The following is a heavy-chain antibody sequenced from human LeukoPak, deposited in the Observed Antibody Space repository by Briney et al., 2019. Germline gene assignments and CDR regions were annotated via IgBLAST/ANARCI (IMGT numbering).Heavy chain of an antibody. J-gene: IGHJ4*02. CDR3: AKGFGDAESSFDY. D-gene: IGHD3-10*01. Sequence: GRSLRLSCAASGLTFDDYAMHWVRQAPGKGLEWVSGISWNSGSIGYADSVKGRFTISRDNAKNSLYLQMNSLRAEDTALYYCAKGFGDAESSFDYWGQGTLVTVSS. V-gene: IGHV3-9*01. CDR1: GLTFDDYA. CDR2: ISWNSGSI.